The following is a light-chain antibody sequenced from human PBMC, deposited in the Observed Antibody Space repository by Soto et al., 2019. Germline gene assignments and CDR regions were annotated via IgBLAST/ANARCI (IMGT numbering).Light chain of an antibody. CDR2: DAS. CDR1: QIISSW. CDR3: QQYDTYWT. Sequence: DIQMTQSPSTLSASAGDRVTITCRASQIISSWLAWYQPKPGKAPNLLIYDASTLESGVPSRFSGSRSETEFTLTIRSLKPDDFATDYCQQYDTYWTFGQGTKVDIK. J-gene: IGKJ1*01. V-gene: IGKV1-5*01.